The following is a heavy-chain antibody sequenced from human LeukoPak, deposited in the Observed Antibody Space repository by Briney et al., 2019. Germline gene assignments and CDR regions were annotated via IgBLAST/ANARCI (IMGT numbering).Heavy chain of an antibody. CDR2: ISGDGGST. CDR1: GFTFDDYA. D-gene: IGHD6-13*01. V-gene: IGHV3-43*02. Sequence: GGSLRLSCAASGFTFDDYAMHWVRQAPGKGLEWVSLISGDGGSTYYADSVKGRFTVSRDNSKNSLYLQMNSLRTEDTALYYCAKDGYYYYYMDVWGKGTTVTVSS. CDR3: AKDGYYYYYMDV. J-gene: IGHJ6*03.